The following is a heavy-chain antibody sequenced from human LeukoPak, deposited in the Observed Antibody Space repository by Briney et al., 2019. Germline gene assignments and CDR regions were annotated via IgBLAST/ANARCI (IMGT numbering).Heavy chain of an antibody. V-gene: IGHV5-51*01. CDR1: GYSLNNYW. D-gene: IGHD3-16*01. CDR2: VFPADSDT. J-gene: IGHJ4*02. CDR3: ARYDGGGTADF. Sequence: GESLKISCKVSGYSLNNYWIAWVRQMPGKGLEWMGIVFPADSDTRYSPSFQGQVTISADKSVSTAYLQWSSLKASDTATYYCARYDGGGTADFWGQGTLVTVSS.